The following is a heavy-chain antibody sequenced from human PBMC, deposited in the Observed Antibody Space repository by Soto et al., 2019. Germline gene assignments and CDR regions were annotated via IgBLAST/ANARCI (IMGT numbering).Heavy chain of an antibody. CDR2: ISPSGAST. CDR1: GFTFRDQA. Sequence: LRLSCGASGFTFRDQAMTWVRQTPGQGLQYVSSISPSGASTFYADSVKGRFTISRDNSKNTLYLQMSSQKVDDTAVYYCAKKVLDRGADVWGQGTTVTVSS. V-gene: IGHV3-23*01. J-gene: IGHJ6*02. CDR3: AKKVLDRGADV.